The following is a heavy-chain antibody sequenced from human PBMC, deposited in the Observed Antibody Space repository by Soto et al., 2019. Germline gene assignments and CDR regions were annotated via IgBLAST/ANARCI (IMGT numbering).Heavy chain of an antibody. J-gene: IGHJ1*01. Sequence: HGESLKISCKGSGYSFTTNWIGWVRQMPGKGLEWMGVIYPGDSDTRYSPSFQGQVAISADKSINTAYLQWSSLKASDTPVYYCARHSGVAEDGTDWGQGTMVTVSS. CDR3: ARHSGVAEDGTD. V-gene: IGHV5-51*01. D-gene: IGHD6-13*01. CDR1: GYSFTTNW. CDR2: IYPGDSDT.